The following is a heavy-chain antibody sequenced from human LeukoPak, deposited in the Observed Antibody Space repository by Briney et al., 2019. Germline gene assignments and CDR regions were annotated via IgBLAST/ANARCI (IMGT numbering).Heavy chain of an antibody. Sequence: GGSLRLSCATSGFTFGSYAMTWVRQAPGKGLERVSGITGVDSTPYYADSVKGRFTISRDNSKNTLYLQMNSLRGEDTAAYYCAKDAVRGSGRINWFDSWGQGTLVTVSS. CDR2: ITGVDSTP. V-gene: IGHV3-23*01. CDR1: GFTFGSYA. J-gene: IGHJ5*01. D-gene: IGHD3-10*01. CDR3: AKDAVRGSGRINWFDS.